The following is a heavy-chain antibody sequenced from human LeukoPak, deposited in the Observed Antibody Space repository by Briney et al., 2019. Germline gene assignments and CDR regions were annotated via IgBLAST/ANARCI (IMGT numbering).Heavy chain of an antibody. Sequence: ASVKVSCKASGYTFTGYYMHWVRQAPGQGLEWMGWINPNSGGTNYAQKFQGRVTMTRDTSISTAYMELSRLRSDDTAVYYCARDSSSWYFDAFDIWGQGTMVTVSS. J-gene: IGHJ3*02. D-gene: IGHD6-13*01. CDR2: INPNSGGT. CDR1: GYTFTGYY. CDR3: ARDSSSWYFDAFDI. V-gene: IGHV1-2*02.